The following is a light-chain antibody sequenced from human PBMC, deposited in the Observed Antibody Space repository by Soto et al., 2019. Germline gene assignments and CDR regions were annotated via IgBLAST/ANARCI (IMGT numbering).Light chain of an antibody. CDR1: ESVVSNY. J-gene: IGKJ4*01. CDR2: AAS. CDR3: QQYVSSPLT. Sequence: EIVLTQSPGTLSLSPGERATLSCRATESVVSNYLVWHQQKPGQAPRLLIYAASRRATGIPDRFSGSGPGTDFTLTISRLEPEDFAVYYCQQYVSSPLTFGGGTKVDIK. V-gene: IGKV3-20*01.